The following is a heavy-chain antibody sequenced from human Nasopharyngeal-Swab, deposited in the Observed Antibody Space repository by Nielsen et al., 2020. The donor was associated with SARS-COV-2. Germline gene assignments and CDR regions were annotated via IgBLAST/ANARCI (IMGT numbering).Heavy chain of an antibody. J-gene: IGHJ4*02. D-gene: IGHD6-6*01. V-gene: IGHV1-69*13. Sequence: SVKVSCKASGGTFSSYAISWVRQAPGQGLEWMGGIIPIFGTANYAQKFQGRVTITADESTSTAYMELSSLRSEDTAVYYCARCLVLGAARYFDHWGQGTLVTVSS. CDR1: GGTFSSYA. CDR3: ARCLVLGAARYFDH. CDR2: IIPIFGTA.